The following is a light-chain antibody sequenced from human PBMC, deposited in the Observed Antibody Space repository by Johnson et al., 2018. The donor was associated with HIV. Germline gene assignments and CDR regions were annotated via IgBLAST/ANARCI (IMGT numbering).Light chain of an antibody. CDR1: SSNVGSSF. J-gene: IGLJ1*01. CDR3: GTWGGV. CDR2: DNN. V-gene: IGLV1-51*01. Sequence: QSVLTQPPSVSAAPGQKVTISCSGSSSNVGSSFVSWYRQVPGTAPKLLIYDNNKRPSGIPGRFSGSKSGPSATLGITGLQTGDEADYYCGTWGGVFGTGTKVTVL.